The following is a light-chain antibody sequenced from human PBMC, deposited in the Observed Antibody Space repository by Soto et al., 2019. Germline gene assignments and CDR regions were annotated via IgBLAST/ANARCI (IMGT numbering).Light chain of an antibody. V-gene: IGKV3-20*01. Sequence: EIVLTQSPGTLSLSPGERATLSCRASQSVTNSYIAWYQQKPGQAPRLLIYGATSRATGIPDRFTGSGSGTEFTLTLTRLEPEDCAVYSCQQYGSSPWTFGQGTKVEIK. CDR2: GAT. CDR1: QSVTNSY. J-gene: IGKJ1*01. CDR3: QQYGSSPWT.